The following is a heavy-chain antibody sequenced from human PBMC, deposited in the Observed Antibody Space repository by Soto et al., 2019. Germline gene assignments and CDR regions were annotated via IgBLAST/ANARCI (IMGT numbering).Heavy chain of an antibody. D-gene: IGHD3-16*02. CDR3: ARDKLHHDYIWGSYRHDAFDI. CDR2: IKQDGSEK. CDR1: GFTFSSYW. V-gene: IGHV3-7*01. J-gene: IGHJ3*02. Sequence: EVQLVESGGGLVQPGGSLRLSCAASGFTFSSYWMSWVRQAPGKGLEWVANIKQDGSEKYYVDSVKGRFTISRDNAKNSLYLQMNSLRAEDTAVYYCARDKLHHDYIWGSYRHDAFDIWGQGTMVTVSS.